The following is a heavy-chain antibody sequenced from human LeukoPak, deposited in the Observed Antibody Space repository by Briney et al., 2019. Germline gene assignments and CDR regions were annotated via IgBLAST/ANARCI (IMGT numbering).Heavy chain of an antibody. CDR1: GYTFTTYD. V-gene: IGHV1-8*03. J-gene: IGHJ3*02. Sequence: GSVKVSCKASGYTFTTYDINWVRQATGQGLQWMGWINPNSGNTGYAQKFQGRITITRNTSISTVYMELSSLRSEDTAVYYCAAGPADAFDIWGQGTMVTVSS. CDR3: AAGPADAFDI. CDR2: INPNSGNT.